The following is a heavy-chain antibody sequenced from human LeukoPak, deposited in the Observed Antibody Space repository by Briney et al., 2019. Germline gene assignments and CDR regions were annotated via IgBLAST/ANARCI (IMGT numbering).Heavy chain of an antibody. D-gene: IGHD2-21*02. CDR3: ARQDPYCGGDCSLFDS. J-gene: IGHJ4*02. CDR2: IYPGDSET. V-gene: IGHV5-51*01. Sequence: GESLKISCTVSGYSFTTYWIGWVRQMPGKGLEWMGIIYPGDSETRYSPSLQGQVTISADTSINTAYLQWTSLRASDTAMYYCARQDPYCGGDCSLFDSWGQGTLVTVSS. CDR1: GYSFTTYW.